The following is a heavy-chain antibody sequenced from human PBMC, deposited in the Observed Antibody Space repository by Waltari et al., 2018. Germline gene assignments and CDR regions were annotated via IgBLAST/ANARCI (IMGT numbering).Heavy chain of an antibody. V-gene: IGHV4-34*01. CDR2: INHSGST. D-gene: IGHD6-19*01. J-gene: IGHJ4*02. CDR1: GGSFSGYY. Sequence: QVQLQQWGAGLLKPSETLSLTCAVYGGSFSGYYWSWIRQPPGKGLEWIGEINHSGSTNYTPSLKSRVTISVDTSKNQFSLKLSSVTAADTAVYYCARAGDSSGWYNYFDYWGQGTLVTVSS. CDR3: ARAGDSSGWYNYFDY.